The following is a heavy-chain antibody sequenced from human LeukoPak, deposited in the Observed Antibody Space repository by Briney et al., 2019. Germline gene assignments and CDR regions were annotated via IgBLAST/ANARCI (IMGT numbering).Heavy chain of an antibody. Sequence: PGGSLRLSCAASGFTFSSYGMHWVRQAPGKGLEWVAVISYDGSNKYYADSVKGRFTISRYNSKNTLYLQMNSLRAEDTAVYYCAWGPKYYDFWSGYSPLSYWGQGTLVAVSS. J-gene: IGHJ4*02. CDR1: GFTFSSYG. CDR2: ISYDGSNK. CDR3: AWGPKYYDFWSGYSPLSY. V-gene: IGHV3-30*03. D-gene: IGHD3-3*01.